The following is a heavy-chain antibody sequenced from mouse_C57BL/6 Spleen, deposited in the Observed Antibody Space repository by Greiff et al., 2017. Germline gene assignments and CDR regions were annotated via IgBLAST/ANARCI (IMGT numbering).Heavy chain of an antibody. J-gene: IGHJ4*01. CDR1: GFTFSDYY. V-gene: IGHV5-12*01. CDR2: ISNGGGST. CDR3: ARPSIGAMDY. D-gene: IGHD2-14*01. Sequence: EVKLVESGGGLVQPGGSLKLSCAASGFTFSDYYMYWVRQTPEKRLEWVAYISNGGGSTYYPDTVKGRFTISRDNAKNTLYLQMSRLKSEDTAMYYCARPSIGAMDYWSQGTSVTVSS.